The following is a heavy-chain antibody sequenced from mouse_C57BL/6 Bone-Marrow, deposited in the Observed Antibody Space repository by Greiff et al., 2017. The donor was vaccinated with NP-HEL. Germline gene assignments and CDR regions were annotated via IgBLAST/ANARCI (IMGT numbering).Heavy chain of an antibody. CDR1: GFTFSNYW. D-gene: IGHD2-1*01. V-gene: IGHV6-3*01. CDR2: IRLKSDNYAT. J-gene: IGHJ4*01. Sequence: EVMLVESGGGLVQPGGSMKLSCVASGFTFSNYWMNWVRQSPEKGLEWVAQIRLKSDNYATHYAESVKGRFTISRDDSKSSVYLQMNNLRAEDTGIYYCIIYYGNYDYAMDYWGQGTSVTVSS. CDR3: IIYYGNYDYAMDY.